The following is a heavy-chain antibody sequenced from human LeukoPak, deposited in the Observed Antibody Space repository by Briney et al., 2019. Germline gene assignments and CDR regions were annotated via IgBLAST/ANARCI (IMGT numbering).Heavy chain of an antibody. J-gene: IGHJ4*02. CDR2: ISGSGGST. D-gene: IGHD3-3*01. V-gene: IGHV3-23*01. Sequence: GGSLRLSCAASGFTFSSYAMSWVRQAPGKGLEWVSAISGSGGSTYYADSVKGRFTISRDNSKNTPYLQMNSLRAEDTAVYYCAKSGYDFWSGYYGYWGQGTLVTVSS. CDR1: GFTFSSYA. CDR3: AKSGYDFWSGYYGY.